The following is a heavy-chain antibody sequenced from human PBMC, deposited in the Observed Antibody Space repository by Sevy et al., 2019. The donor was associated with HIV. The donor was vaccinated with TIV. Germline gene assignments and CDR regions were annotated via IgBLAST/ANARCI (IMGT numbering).Heavy chain of an antibody. V-gene: IGHV3-43D*03. CDR3: AKPYRIAVSGDYYYSGMDV. Sequence: GGSLRLSCTVSGFTFDDYAMHWVRQAPGKGLEWVSLISWDGGSTYYAYSVKGRFTISRDNSKNSLYLQMNSLRAEDTALYYCAKPYRIAVSGDYYYSGMDVWGQGTTVTVSS. CDR2: ISWDGGST. CDR1: GFTFDDYA. D-gene: IGHD6-19*01. J-gene: IGHJ6*02.